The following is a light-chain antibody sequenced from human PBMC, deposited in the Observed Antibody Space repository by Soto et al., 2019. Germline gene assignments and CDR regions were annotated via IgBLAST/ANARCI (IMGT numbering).Light chain of an antibody. J-gene: IGLJ2*01. Sequence: QSALTQPPSASGSPGQSVTISCTGTSSDLGGYNFVSWYQQHPGKAPKLMIYEVSKRPSGVPDRFSGSKSGHTASLTVSGLHAEDEADYYCSSYAGSNNLIFGGGTKLTVL. CDR2: EVS. V-gene: IGLV2-8*01. CDR1: SSDLGGYNF. CDR3: SSYAGSNNLI.